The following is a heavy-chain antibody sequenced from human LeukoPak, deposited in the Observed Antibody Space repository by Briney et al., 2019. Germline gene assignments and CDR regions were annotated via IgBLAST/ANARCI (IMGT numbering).Heavy chain of an antibody. CDR3: AKEYGDYGPDWFDP. Sequence: PGGSLRLSCAASGFTFSNYAMNWVRQAPGKGLEWVSGISASGGNTYYADSVKGRLTISRDNSKNTLYLQMHSPRAEDTAVYYCAKEYGDYGPDWFDPWGQGNLVTVSS. V-gene: IGHV3-23*01. CDR2: ISASGGNT. J-gene: IGHJ5*02. D-gene: IGHD4-17*01. CDR1: GFTFSNYA.